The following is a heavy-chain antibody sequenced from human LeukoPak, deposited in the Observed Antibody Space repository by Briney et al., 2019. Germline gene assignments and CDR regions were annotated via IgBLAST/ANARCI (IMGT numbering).Heavy chain of an antibody. J-gene: IGHJ4*02. CDR3: ARGPYGSGSYSYLPFDN. Sequence: SVKVSCKASGGTFSSYAISWVRQAPGQGLEWMGGIIPIFGTATYAQKFQGRVSITADTAYMELSSLRSEDTAVYYCARGPYGSGSYSYLPFDNWGQGTLVTVSS. D-gene: IGHD3-10*01. V-gene: IGHV1-69*13. CDR1: GGTFSSYA. CDR2: IIPIFGTA.